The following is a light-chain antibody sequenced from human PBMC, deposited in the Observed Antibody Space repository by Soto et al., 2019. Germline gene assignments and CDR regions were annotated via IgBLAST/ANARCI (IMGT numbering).Light chain of an antibody. J-gene: IGKJ4*01. V-gene: IGKV3-11*01. Sequence: PGERATLSCRASQSVSSYLAWYQQKPGQAPRLLIYDASNRATGIPARFSGSGSGTDFTLTISSLEPEDFAIYYCQQRSNWPPVTFGGGTKLEIK. CDR3: QQRSNWPPVT. CDR1: QSVSSY. CDR2: DAS.